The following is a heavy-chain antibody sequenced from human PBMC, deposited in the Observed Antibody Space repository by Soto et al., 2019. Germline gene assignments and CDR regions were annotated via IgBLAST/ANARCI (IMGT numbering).Heavy chain of an antibody. CDR1: GFTFSSYG. V-gene: IGHV3-30*18. D-gene: IGHD6-19*01. Sequence: QVQLVESGGGVVQPGRSLRLSCAASGFTFSSYGMHWVRQAPGKGLEWVAVISYDGSNKYYADSVKGRFTISRDNSKNTLYLQMNSLRAEDTAVYYCAKDRSPNSSGWTRGFWYWGQGTLVTVSS. J-gene: IGHJ4*02. CDR3: AKDRSPNSSGWTRGFWY. CDR2: ISYDGSNK.